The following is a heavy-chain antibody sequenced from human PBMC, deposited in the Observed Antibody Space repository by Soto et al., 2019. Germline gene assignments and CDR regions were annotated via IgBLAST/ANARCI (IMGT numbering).Heavy chain of an antibody. CDR1: GGTFSSYT. J-gene: IGHJ4*02. V-gene: IGHV1-69*08. CDR3: ARDPYGSGSYYGRCYYFDY. Sequence: QVQLVQSGAEVKKPGSSVKVSCKASGGTFSSYTISWVRQAPGQGLEWMGRIIPILGIANYAQKFQGRVTITADKSTSTAYMELSSLRSEDTAVYYCARDPYGSGSYYGRCYYFDYWGQGTLVTVSS. D-gene: IGHD3-10*01. CDR2: IIPILGIA.